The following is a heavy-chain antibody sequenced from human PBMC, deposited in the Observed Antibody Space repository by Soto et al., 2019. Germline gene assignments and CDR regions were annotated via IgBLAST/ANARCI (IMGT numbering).Heavy chain of an antibody. CDR1: GYTFTSYD. V-gene: IGHV1-8*01. CDR2: MNPNSGNT. D-gene: IGHD3-3*01. J-gene: IGHJ6*02. CDR3: ARGDLYYDFWSGYSPRYYYYGMDV. Sequence: QVQLVQSGAEGKKPGASVKVSCKASGYTFTSYDINWVRQATGQGLEWMGWMNPNSGNTGYAQKFQGRVTMTRNTSISTAYMELGSLGSEDTAVYYCARGDLYYDFWSGYSPRYYYYGMDVWGQGTTVTVSS.